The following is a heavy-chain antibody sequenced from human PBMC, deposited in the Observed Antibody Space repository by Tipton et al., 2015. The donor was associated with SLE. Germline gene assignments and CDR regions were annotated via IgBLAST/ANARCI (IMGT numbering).Heavy chain of an antibody. CDR2: IYYSGST. V-gene: IGHV4-39*07. CDR1: GGSISSSSYS. D-gene: IGHD6-13*01. Sequence: TLSLTCTVSGGSISSSSYSWGWIRPPPGKGLEWIGSIYYSGSTYYNPSLKSRVTISVDTSKNQFSLKVTSVTATDTAVYYCAGYSGVDIDCWGQGTLVTVSS. J-gene: IGHJ4*02. CDR3: AGYSGVDIDC.